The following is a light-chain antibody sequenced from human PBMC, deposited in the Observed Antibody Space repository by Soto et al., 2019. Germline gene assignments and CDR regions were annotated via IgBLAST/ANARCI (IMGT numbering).Light chain of an antibody. CDR2: DVS. V-gene: IGLV2-14*01. J-gene: IGLJ2*01. CDR1: SSDVGGYNY. CDR3: RSYTSSSTRV. Sequence: QSALTQPDSVSGSPGQSITSSCTGTSSDVGGYNYVSWYQQHPGKAPKLMIYDVSNRPSGVSNRFSGSKSGNTASLTISGLQAEDEADYYCRSYTSSSTRVFGGGTKLTVL.